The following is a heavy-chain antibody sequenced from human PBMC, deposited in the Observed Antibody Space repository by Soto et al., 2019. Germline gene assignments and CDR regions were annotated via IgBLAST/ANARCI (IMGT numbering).Heavy chain of an antibody. CDR3: ASGVNVPAYHYYALDV. V-gene: IGHV4-4*02. Sequence: QVQLQESGPGLVEPSGTLSLTCAVSGGSISSPNWWTWVRQPPGQGLEWIGAIYHSGSINYGPSLKSRVTISVDKSKNHFSLKLTSVTAADTAVYYCASGVNVPAYHYYALDVWGQGTTVTVSS. J-gene: IGHJ6*02. CDR1: GGSISSPNW. D-gene: IGHD2-8*01. CDR2: IYHSGSI.